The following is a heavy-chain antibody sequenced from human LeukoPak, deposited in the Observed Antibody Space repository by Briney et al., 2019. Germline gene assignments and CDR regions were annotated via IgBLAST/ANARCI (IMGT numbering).Heavy chain of an antibody. V-gene: IGHV3-9*01. CDR2: ISWNSGTI. D-gene: IGHD6-19*01. Sequence: GGSLRLSCAASGFTFDDYAMHWVRQAPGKGLEWVSGISWNSGTIAYADSVKGRFTISRDNAKNSLYLQMNSLRPEDTALYYCAKGVSSAWYGDPFDYWGQGTLVTVSS. CDR3: AKGVSSAWYGDPFDY. CDR1: GFTFDDYA. J-gene: IGHJ4*02.